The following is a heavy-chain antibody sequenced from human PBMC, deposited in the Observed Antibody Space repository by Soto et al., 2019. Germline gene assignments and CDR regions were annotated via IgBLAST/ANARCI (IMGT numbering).Heavy chain of an antibody. J-gene: IGHJ4*02. CDR1: GASIRSGTL. CDR3: TQNGAPAYSDYPNY. D-gene: IGHD4-17*01. CDR2: MYGSGIS. V-gene: IGHV4-4*02. Sequence: SETLSLTCAVSGASIRSGTLCSWVRQPPGKGLEWIGEMYGSGISNYNPSLKSRVTISIDESKNQFSLNVRSVTTADTAVYYCTQNGAPAYSDYPNYWGQGTLVTVSS.